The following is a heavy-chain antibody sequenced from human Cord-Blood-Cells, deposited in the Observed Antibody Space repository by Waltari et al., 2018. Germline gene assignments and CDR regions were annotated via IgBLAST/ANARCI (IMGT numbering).Heavy chain of an antibody. J-gene: IGHJ3*02. D-gene: IGHD7-27*01. Sequence: QVQLQESGPGLVKPSETLSLTCTVSGGSISSHYWSWIRQPPGKGLEWIGYIYYSGSTNYTPSHKGRVTISVDTSKNQFSLKLSSVTAADTAVYYCARDTKLTGDAFDIWGQGTMVTVSS. V-gene: IGHV4-59*11. CDR1: GGSISSHY. CDR3: ARDTKLTGDAFDI. CDR2: IYYSGST.